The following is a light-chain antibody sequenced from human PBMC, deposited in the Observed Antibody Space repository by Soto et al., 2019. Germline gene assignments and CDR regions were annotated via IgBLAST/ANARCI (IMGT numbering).Light chain of an antibody. CDR3: QQFSSYPLT. V-gene: IGKV3-20*01. J-gene: IGKJ4*01. Sequence: EFVLTQSPGTLSLSPGERATLSCRASQTVRHNYLAWYQQTPGQAPRLLIYDASSRATGIPDRFSGGGSGTYFTLTISRLEHEDVAVYYCQQFSSYPLTFGGGTKVEIK. CDR1: QTVRHNY. CDR2: DAS.